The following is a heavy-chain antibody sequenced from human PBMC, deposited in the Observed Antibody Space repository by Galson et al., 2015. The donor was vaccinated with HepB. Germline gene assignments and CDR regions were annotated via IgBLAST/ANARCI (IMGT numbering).Heavy chain of an antibody. CDR1: GFKISDYY. CDR2: VSESGRTR. J-gene: IGHJ4*02. D-gene: IGHD2-2*01. V-gene: IGHV3-11*01. CDR3: ARVNATSGLDY. Sequence: SLRLSCAASGFKISDYYMTWIRQAPGKGLEWVSHVSESGRTRYYADSVKGRFAISRDNANNSLDLQMSSLRGEDTAVYFCARVNATSGLDYWGRGTLVAVSS.